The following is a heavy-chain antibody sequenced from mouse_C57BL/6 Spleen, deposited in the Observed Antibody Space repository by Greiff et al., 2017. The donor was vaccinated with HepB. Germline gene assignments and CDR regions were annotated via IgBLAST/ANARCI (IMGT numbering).Heavy chain of an antibody. CDR1: GFTFSDYG. CDR3: ARAPVYYYGSSPYFDY. D-gene: IGHD1-1*01. V-gene: IGHV5-17*01. Sequence: EVKLMESGGGLVKPGGSLKLSCAASGFTFSDYGMHWVRQAPEKGLEWVAYISSGSSTIYYADTVKGRFTISRDNAKNTLFLQMTSLRSEDTAMYYCARAPVYYYGSSPYFDYWGQGTTLTVSS. J-gene: IGHJ2*01. CDR2: ISSGSSTI.